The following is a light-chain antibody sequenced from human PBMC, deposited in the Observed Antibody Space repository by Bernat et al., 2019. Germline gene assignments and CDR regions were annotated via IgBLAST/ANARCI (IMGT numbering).Light chain of an antibody. CDR1: QSISSY. V-gene: IGKV1-39*01. J-gene: IGKJ2*01. CDR2: AAS. CDR3: QQSDSTPPYT. Sequence: DIQMTQSPSSLSASVGDRVTITCRASQSISSYLNWYQQKPGKAPKLLIYAASSLQSGVPSRFSGSGSGTDFTLTISSLQPEDFAPYYCQQSDSTPPYTFGQGTKLAIK.